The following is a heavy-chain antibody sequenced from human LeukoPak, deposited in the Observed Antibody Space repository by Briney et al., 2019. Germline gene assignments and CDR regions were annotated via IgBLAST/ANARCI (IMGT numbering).Heavy chain of an antibody. J-gene: IGHJ4*02. CDR2: IIPIFGTA. V-gene: IGHV1-69*05. CDR3: AGDAYCGGDCPFDY. Sequence: ASVKVSCKASGGTFSIYAISCVRQAPGQGLEWMGRIIPIFGTANYAQKFQGRVTITTDESTSTAYMELSSLRSEDTAVYYCAGDAYCGGDCPFDYWGQGTLVTVSS. D-gene: IGHD2-21*02. CDR1: GGTFSIYA.